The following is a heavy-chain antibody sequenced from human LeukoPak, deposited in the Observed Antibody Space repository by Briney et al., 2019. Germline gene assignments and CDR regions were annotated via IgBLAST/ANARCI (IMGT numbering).Heavy chain of an antibody. J-gene: IGHJ5*02. D-gene: IGHD4-23*01. CDR3: ARGPVGGNPIRS. CDR2: ISHSGST. Sequence: PSETLSLTCGVSGGSIIGYFCAWLRQPPGKGLEWIGEISHSGSTNYSPSLKSRATISVDTSKKQFSLNLNSVTAADTAVYYCARGPVGGNPIRSWGQGTLVTVSS. CDR1: GGSIIGYF. V-gene: IGHV4-34*01.